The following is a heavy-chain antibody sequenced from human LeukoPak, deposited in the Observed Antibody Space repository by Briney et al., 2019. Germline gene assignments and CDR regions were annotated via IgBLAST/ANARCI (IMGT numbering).Heavy chain of an antibody. V-gene: IGHV3-11*01. D-gene: IGHD2-15*01. CDR1: GFTFSDYY. J-gene: IGHJ4*02. CDR2: ISSSGSTI. CDR3: ARLQRYCSGGSCYSGFDY. Sequence: GGSLRLSCAASGFTFSDYYMSWIRQAPGKGLEWVSYISSSGSTIYYADSVKGRFTISRDNAKNSLYLQMNSLRAEDTAVYYCARLQRYCSGGSCYSGFDYWGQGTLVTVSS.